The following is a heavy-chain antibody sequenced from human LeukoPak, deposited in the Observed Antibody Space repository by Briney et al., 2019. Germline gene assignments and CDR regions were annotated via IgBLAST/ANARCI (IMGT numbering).Heavy chain of an antibody. Sequence: SETLSLTCTVSGGSISNYYWSWIRQPPGKGLEWIGYIYFSGSTNYNPSLKSRVTISVDTSNNQFSLNLTSLTAADTAVYYCARGYCSSTTCQYGDYWGQGTLVTVSS. J-gene: IGHJ4*02. CDR1: GGSISNYY. CDR3: ARGYCSSTTCQYGDY. D-gene: IGHD2-2*01. V-gene: IGHV4-59*01. CDR2: IYFSGST.